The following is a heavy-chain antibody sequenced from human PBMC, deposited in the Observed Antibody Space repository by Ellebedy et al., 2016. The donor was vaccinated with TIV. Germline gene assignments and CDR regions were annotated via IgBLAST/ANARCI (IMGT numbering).Heavy chain of an antibody. J-gene: IGHJ6*02. CDR3: ARDPLLAAARISYYRGMEV. Sequence: GESLKISCAASGFTVSSNSMSWVRQAPGKGLEWVSVLYSGGNTYYADSVKGRFTISRDNSKNTLYLQMNSLRAEDTAVYYCARDPLLAAARISYYRGMEVWGQGTTVTVSS. CDR2: LYSGGNT. V-gene: IGHV3-53*01. D-gene: IGHD6-13*01. CDR1: GFTVSSNS.